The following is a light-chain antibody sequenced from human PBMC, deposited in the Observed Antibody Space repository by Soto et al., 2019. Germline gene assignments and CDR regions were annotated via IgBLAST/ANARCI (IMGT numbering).Light chain of an antibody. CDR2: SNN. CDR3: ATWDDSLNGWV. J-gene: IGLJ3*02. Sequence: QSVLTQPPSASGTPGQRVTISCSGSSSNIGNNAVNWYQQLTGMAPKLLIHSNNQRPSGVPDRFSGSESGTSASLAISGLQSEDDADYYCATWDDSLNGWVFGGGTKLTVL. V-gene: IGLV1-44*01. CDR1: SSNIGNNA.